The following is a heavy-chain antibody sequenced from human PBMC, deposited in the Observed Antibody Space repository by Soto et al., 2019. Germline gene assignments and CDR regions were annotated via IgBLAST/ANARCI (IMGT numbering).Heavy chain of an antibody. Sequence: GGSLRLSCAASGFTFSSYGMHWVRQAPGKGLEWVAVIWYDGSNKYYADSVKGRFTISRDNSKNTLYLQMNSLRAEDTAVYYCARDRGAAADSPPHTWGQGTLVTVSS. CDR3: ARDRGAAADSPPHT. CDR1: GFTFSSYG. D-gene: IGHD6-13*01. V-gene: IGHV3-33*01. CDR2: IWYDGSNK. J-gene: IGHJ4*02.